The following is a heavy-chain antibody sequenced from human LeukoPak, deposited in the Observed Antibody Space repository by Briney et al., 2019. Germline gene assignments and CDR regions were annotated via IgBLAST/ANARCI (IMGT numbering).Heavy chain of an antibody. D-gene: IGHD5-18*01. CDR2: IKQDGSVE. J-gene: IGHJ4*02. CDR1: GFTFANYW. V-gene: IGHV3-7*01. CDR3: ARWAGVTDY. Sequence: GGSLRLSCAASGFTFANYWMSWVRQAPGKGPEWVANIKQDGSVEHYLDSVKGRFTISRDNAKNSLILQMNSLRAEDTAVYYWARWAGVTDYWGQGTLVTVSS.